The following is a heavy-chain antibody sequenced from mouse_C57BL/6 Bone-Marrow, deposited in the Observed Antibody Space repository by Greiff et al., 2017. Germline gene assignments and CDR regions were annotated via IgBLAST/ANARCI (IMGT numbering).Heavy chain of an antibody. CDR3: TGGPTGTFAY. CDR2: IDPENGDT. Sequence: EVKLMESGAELVRPGASVKLSCTASGFNIKDDYMHWVKQRPEQGLEWIGWIDPENGDTEYASKFQGKATITADTSSNTAYLQLSSLTSEDTAVYYCTGGPTGTFAYWGQGTLVTVSA. CDR1: GFNIKDDY. J-gene: IGHJ3*01. V-gene: IGHV14-4*01. D-gene: IGHD4-1*02.